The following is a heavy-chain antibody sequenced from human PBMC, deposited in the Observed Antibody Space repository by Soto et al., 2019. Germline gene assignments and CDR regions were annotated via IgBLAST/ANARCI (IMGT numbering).Heavy chain of an antibody. D-gene: IGHD6-19*01. CDR3: ARETPSRASIAVAGTGYFDY. V-gene: IGHV4-38-2*02. Sequence: ETLSFTCAVSGYSISSGNYWAWIRQPPGRGLEWIGSLYHIGSTHYNTSLKSRVTISVDTSKNHFSLELSSVTAADTAVYYCARETPSRASIAVAGTGYFDYWGQGTLVTVSS. CDR2: LYHIGST. J-gene: IGHJ4*02. CDR1: GYSISSGNY.